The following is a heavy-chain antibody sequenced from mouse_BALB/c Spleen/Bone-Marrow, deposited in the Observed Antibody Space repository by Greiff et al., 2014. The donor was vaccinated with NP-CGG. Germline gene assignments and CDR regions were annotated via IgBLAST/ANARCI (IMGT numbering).Heavy chain of an antibody. CDR2: IYPSDSYT. CDR3: TRQYGNYYAMDY. Sequence: QVQLKQSGAELVRPGASVKVSCKASGYTFTSYWINWVKQSPGQGLEWIGNIYPSDSYTNYNQNFKDKATLTVDKSSSTAYMQLSSSTSEDSAVYYCTRQYGNYYAMDYWGQGTSVTVSS. CDR1: GYTFTSYW. J-gene: IGHJ4*01. D-gene: IGHD2-10*02. V-gene: IGHV1S126*01.